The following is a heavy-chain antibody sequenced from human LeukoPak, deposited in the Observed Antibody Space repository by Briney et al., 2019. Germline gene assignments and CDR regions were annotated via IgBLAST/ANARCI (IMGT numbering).Heavy chain of an antibody. V-gene: IGHV5-51*01. Sequence: GESLKLYRKGSGYSFTSYWIGWVRQMPGKGLEWMGIIYPGDSDTRYSPSFQGQVTISADKSISTAYLQCSSLKAADTAMYYCARPRVNYYDSSGYPDAFDIWGQGTMVTVSS. CDR2: IYPGDSDT. D-gene: IGHD3-22*01. J-gene: IGHJ3*02. CDR3: ARPRVNYYDSSGYPDAFDI. CDR1: GYSFTSYW.